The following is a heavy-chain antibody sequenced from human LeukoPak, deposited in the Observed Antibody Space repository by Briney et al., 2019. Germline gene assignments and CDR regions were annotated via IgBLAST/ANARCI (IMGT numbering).Heavy chain of an antibody. J-gene: IGHJ4*02. CDR2: ISGSGGST. V-gene: IGHV3-23*01. CDR1: GFTFSSYA. CDR3: AKGGDIVVVPAARDFDC. D-gene: IGHD2-2*01. Sequence: GGSLRLSCAASGFTFSSYAMSWVRQAPGKGLEWVSAISGSGGSTYYADSVKGRFTISRDNSKNTLYLQMNSLRAEDTAVYYCAKGGDIVVVPAARDFDCWGQGTLVTVSS.